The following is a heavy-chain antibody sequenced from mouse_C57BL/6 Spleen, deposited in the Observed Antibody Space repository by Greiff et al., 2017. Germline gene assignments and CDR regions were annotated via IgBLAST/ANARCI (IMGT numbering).Heavy chain of an antibody. D-gene: IGHD2-5*01. CDR3: TSYSNYGAMDY. V-gene: IGHV1-5*01. CDR1: GYTFTSYW. CDR2: IYPGNSDT. Sequence: VQLQQSGTVLARPGASVKMSCKTSGYTFTSYWMHWVKQRPGPGLEWIGAIYPGNSDTSYNQKFKGKAKLTAVTSASTAYMELSSLTNEDSAVYYCTSYSNYGAMDYWGQGTSVTVSS. J-gene: IGHJ4*01.